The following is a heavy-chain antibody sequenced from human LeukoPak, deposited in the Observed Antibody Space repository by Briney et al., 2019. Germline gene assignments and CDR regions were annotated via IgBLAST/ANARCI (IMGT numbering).Heavy chain of an antibody. CDR2: IYSGGST. CDR1: GFTVSSNY. CDR3: ATEWFGEFQADY. D-gene: IGHD3-10*01. Sequence: GGSLRLSCAASGFTVSSNYMSWVRQAPGKGLEWVSVIYSGGSTYYADSVKGRFTISRDNSRNTLYLQMNSLRAEDTAVYYCATEWFGEFQADYWGQGTLVTVSS. V-gene: IGHV3-53*01. J-gene: IGHJ4*02.